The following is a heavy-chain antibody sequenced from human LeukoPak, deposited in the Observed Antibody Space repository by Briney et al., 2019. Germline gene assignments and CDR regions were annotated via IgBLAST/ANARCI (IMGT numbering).Heavy chain of an antibody. Sequence: ASVKVSCKASGGTFSSYAISWVRQAPGQGLEWMGGFDPEDGETIYAQKFQGRVTMTEDTSTDTAYMELSSLRSEDTAVYYCATARDYAQRLDYWGQGTLVTVSS. V-gene: IGHV1-24*01. D-gene: IGHD2-2*01. J-gene: IGHJ4*02. CDR3: ATARDYAQRLDY. CDR1: GGTFSSYA. CDR2: FDPEDGET.